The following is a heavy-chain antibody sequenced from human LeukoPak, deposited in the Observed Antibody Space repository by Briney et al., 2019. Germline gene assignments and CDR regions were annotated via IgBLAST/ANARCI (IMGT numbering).Heavy chain of an antibody. Sequence: PSETLSLTCTVSGGSIRNNGYYWNWVRQSPGKGLEWMGNIYHSGRTFYNPSLRTRLTISVDMSKNQSSLELTSVTAADTAAYYCARYFYGSGGPRQEFDYWGRGTLVVVSS. J-gene: IGHJ4*02. CDR3: ARYFYGSGGPRQEFDY. CDR2: IYHSGRT. V-gene: IGHV4-31*03. CDR1: GGSIRNNGYY. D-gene: IGHD3-10*01.